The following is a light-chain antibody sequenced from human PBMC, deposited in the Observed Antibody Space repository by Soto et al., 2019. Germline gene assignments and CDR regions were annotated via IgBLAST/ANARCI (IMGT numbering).Light chain of an antibody. Sequence: DIQLTQSPSFLSASVGDRVTITCRASQGISTYLAWYQQGPGKGPKLLVYGASTLQSGVPSRFSGSGSGTEFTLTISSLQPEDFATDYCQQLNSYPITFGQGTRLEIK. CDR2: GAS. V-gene: IGKV1-9*01. CDR1: QGISTY. CDR3: QQLNSYPIT. J-gene: IGKJ5*01.